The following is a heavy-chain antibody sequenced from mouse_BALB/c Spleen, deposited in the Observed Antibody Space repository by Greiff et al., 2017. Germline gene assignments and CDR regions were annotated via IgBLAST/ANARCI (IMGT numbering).Heavy chain of an antibody. CDR2: ISTYYGDA. CDR1: GYTFTDYA. V-gene: IGHV1S137*01. Sequence: QVQLHQSGAELVRPGVSVKISCKGSGYTFTDYAMHWVKQSHAKSLEWIGVISTYYGDASYNQKFKGKATMTVDKSSSTAYMELARLTSEDSAIYYCARGRYYFDYWGQGTTLTVSS. J-gene: IGHJ2*01. CDR3: ARGRYYFDY.